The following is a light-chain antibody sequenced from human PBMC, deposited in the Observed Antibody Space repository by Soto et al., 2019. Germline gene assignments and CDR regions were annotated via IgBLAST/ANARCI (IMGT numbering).Light chain of an antibody. CDR1: MRDVGAYNL. V-gene: IGLV2-23*01. J-gene: IGLJ2*01. Sequence: QSALTQPASVSGSPGQSITISCAGTMRDVGAYNLVSWHQQHPGKAPKLIIYEGDKRPSGVSNRFSGSKSGNTASLTISGLQAEDEADYYCCSYSYGSTLVFGGGTKVTVL. CDR2: EGD. CDR3: CSYSYGSTLV.